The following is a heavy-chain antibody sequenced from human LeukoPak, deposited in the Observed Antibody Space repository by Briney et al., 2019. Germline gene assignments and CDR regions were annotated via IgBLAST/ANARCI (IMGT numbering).Heavy chain of an antibody. J-gene: IGHJ4*02. D-gene: IGHD6-19*01. CDR3: ARTSGLPYYFDY. Sequence: GGSLRLSCAASGFTFSSYAMHWVRQAPGKGLEWVAVISYDGSNKYYADSVKGRFTISRDNSKNTLYLQMNSLRAEDTAVYYCARTSGLPYYFDYWGQGTLVTVSS. V-gene: IGHV3-30-3*01. CDR1: GFTFSSYA. CDR2: ISYDGSNK.